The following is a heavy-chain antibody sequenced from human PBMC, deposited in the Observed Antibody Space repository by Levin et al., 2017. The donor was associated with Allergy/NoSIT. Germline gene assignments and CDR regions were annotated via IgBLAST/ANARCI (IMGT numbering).Heavy chain of an antibody. CDR2: MNPNSGNT. J-gene: IGHJ6*02. V-gene: IGHV1-8*01. CDR3: ARGPGWLQLEVYYYYGMDV. CDR1: GYTFTSYD. D-gene: IGHD5-24*01. Sequence: ASVKVSCKASGYTFTSYDINWVRQATGQGLEWMGWMNPNSGNTGYAQKFQGRVTMTRNTSISTAYMELSSLRSEDTAVYYCARGPGWLQLEVYYYYGMDVWGQGTTVTVSS.